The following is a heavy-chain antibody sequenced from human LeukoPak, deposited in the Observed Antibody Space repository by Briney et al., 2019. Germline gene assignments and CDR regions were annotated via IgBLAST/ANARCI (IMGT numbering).Heavy chain of an antibody. CDR2: ISSSSSYI. J-gene: IGHJ3*02. CDR1: GFTFSSCS. V-gene: IGHV3-21*01. CDR3: AREGLRFLEWSPLDAFDI. D-gene: IGHD3-3*01. Sequence: PGGSLRLSCAASGFTFSSCSMNWVRQAPGKGLEWVSSISSSSSYIYYADSVKGRFTISRDNAKNSLYLQMNSLRAEDTAVYYCAREGLRFLEWSPLDAFDIWGQGTMVTVSS.